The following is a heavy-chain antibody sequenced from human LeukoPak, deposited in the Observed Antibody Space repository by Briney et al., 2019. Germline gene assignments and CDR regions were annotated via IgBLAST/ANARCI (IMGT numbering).Heavy chain of an antibody. J-gene: IGHJ4*02. CDR2: ISSSSSTI. CDR3: ARDPRGYSYGYFDY. CDR1: GFTFSSYS. D-gene: IGHD5-18*01. Sequence: PGGSLRLSCAASGFTFSSYSMNWVRQAPGKGLEWGSSISSSSSTIYYADSVKGRFTISRDNAKNSLYLQMNSLRAEDTAVYYCARDPRGYSYGYFDYWGQGTLVTVSS. V-gene: IGHV3-48*01.